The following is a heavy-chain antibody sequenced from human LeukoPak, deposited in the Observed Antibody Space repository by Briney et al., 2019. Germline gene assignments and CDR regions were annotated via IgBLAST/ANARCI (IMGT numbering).Heavy chain of an antibody. CDR1: GFTFSSYW. J-gene: IGHJ4*02. V-gene: IGHV3-7*01. CDR2: IKQDGREK. D-gene: IGHD5-18*01. CDR3: ARDRAMDDY. Sequence: GEPLRLSCAASGFTFSSYWMSWVGQAPGTGLEGVAKIKQDGREKYYEDAVKGRFTISRDNAKNSVYLQMNSRRAEDTAVYYCARDRAMDDYWGQGTLVTVSS.